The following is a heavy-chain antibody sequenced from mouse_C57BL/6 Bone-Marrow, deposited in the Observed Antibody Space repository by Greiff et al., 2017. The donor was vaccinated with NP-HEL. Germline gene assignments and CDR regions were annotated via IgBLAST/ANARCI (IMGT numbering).Heavy chain of an antibody. Sequence: QVQLQQPGAELVRPGSSVKLSCKASGYTFTSYWMHWVKQRPIQGLEWIGNIDPSDRETHYNQKFKDKATLTVDKSSSTAYMQLSSLTSEDSAVYYCARTYYGSSYRDYYAMDYWGQGTSVTVSS. V-gene: IGHV1-52*01. CDR3: ARTYYGSSYRDYYAMDY. J-gene: IGHJ4*01. CDR2: IDPSDRET. D-gene: IGHD1-1*01. CDR1: GYTFTSYW.